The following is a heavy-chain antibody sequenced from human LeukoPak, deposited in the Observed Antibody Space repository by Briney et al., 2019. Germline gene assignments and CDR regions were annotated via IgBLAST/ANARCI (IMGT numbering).Heavy chain of an antibody. CDR3: AKARAGDITAAFNY. J-gene: IGHJ4*02. D-gene: IGHD6-13*01. Sequence: GGSLRLSCAGSGFTFSSYAMSWVRQAPGKGLEWVSAISGSGGSTYYADSVKGRFTISRDNSENTLNLQMNSLRAEDTAIYYCAKARAGDITAAFNYWGQGTLVTVSS. CDR1: GFTFSSYA. V-gene: IGHV3-23*01. CDR2: ISGSGGST.